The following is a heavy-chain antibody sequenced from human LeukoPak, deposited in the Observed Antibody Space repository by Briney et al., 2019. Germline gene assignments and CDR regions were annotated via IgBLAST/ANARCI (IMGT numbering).Heavy chain of an antibody. V-gene: IGHV4-59*08. Sequence: SETLSLTCTVSGGSISRYYWSWIRLPPGKGLEYIGCIDHNVRTNYSPSLQSRVTMSVDTSKNQFSLNLTSVTAADTAVYYCARHLGLMTNLQYWGPGTLITVSS. J-gene: IGHJ1*01. CDR2: IDHNVRT. CDR1: GGSISRYY. D-gene: IGHD3-16*01. CDR3: ARHLGLMTNLQY.